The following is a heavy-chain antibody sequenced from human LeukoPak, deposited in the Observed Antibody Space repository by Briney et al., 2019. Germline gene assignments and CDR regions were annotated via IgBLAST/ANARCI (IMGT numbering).Heavy chain of an antibody. V-gene: IGHV3-23*01. D-gene: IGHD3-22*01. CDR2: ISGSGGST. Sequence: GGSLRLSCAASGFTFSSYAMSWVRQAPGKGLEWVSVISGSGGSTYYADSVKGRFTISRDNSKNTLYLQMNSLRAEDTAVYYCAKGLDYDSSGSDYWGQGTLVTVSS. CDR3: AKGLDYDSSGSDY. CDR1: GFTFSSYA. J-gene: IGHJ4*02.